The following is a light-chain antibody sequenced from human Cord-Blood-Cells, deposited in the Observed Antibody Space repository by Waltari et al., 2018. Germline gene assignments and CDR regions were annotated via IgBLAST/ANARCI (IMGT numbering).Light chain of an antibody. Sequence: IVTTQSPLSLPLTPGEPASISCSSSQSLLHSNGYNYLDWYLQKPGQSPQLLIYLGSNRASGVPDRFSGSGSGTDFTLKISRVEAEDVGVYYCMQALQTPYTFGQGTKLEIK. V-gene: IGKV2-28*01. J-gene: IGKJ2*01. CDR3: MQALQTPYT. CDR2: LGS. CDR1: QSLLHSNGYNY.